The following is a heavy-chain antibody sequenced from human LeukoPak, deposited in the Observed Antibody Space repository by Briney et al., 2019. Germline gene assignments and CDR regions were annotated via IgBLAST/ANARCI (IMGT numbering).Heavy chain of an antibody. CDR2: IYYSGST. D-gene: IGHD3-22*01. Sequence: SQTLSLTCTVSGGSIRSGDNYWSWIRQPPGKGLEWIGYIYYSGSTYYNPSLKSRLTISVDTSKNQFSPKLTSVTAADTAVYFCARARRSSGYYHFDYWGQGTLVTVSS. CDR3: ARARRSSGYYHFDY. CDR1: GGSIRSGDNY. J-gene: IGHJ4*02. V-gene: IGHV4-30-4*01.